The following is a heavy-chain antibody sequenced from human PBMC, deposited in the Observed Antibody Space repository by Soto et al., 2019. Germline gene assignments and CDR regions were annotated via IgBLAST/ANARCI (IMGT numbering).Heavy chain of an antibody. CDR3: ARRGVAARPDYYGMDV. J-gene: IGHJ6*02. Sequence: PGESLKISCKGSGYSFTSYWIGWVRQMPGKGLEWMGIIYPGDSDTRYSPSFQGQVTISADKSISTAYLQWSSLKASDTAMYYCARRGVAARPDYYGMDVWGQGTTVTAP. D-gene: IGHD6-6*01. CDR2: IYPGDSDT. V-gene: IGHV5-51*01. CDR1: GYSFTSYW.